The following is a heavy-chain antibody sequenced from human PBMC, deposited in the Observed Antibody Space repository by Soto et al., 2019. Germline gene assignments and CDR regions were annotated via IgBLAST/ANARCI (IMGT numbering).Heavy chain of an antibody. V-gene: IGHV5-10-1*01. J-gene: IGHJ6*02. CDR1: GYSFTSYW. D-gene: IGHD3-10*01. CDR2: IDPSDSYT. CDR3: ARYVLLWFGETPYYYGMDV. Sequence: LGESLKISCKGSGYSFTSYWISWVRQMPGKGLEWMGRIDPSDSYTNYSPSFQGHVTISADKSISTAYLQWSSLKASDTAMYYCARYVLLWFGETPYYYGMDVWGQGTTVTVSS.